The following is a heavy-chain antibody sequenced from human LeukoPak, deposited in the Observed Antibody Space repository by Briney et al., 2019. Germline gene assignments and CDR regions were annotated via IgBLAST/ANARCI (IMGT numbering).Heavy chain of an antibody. D-gene: IGHD1-1*01. Sequence: SETLSLTCTVSGGSISSYYWSWIRQPAGKGLEWIGRIYTSGSTNYNPSLKSRVTISVDKSKNRFSLKLSSVTAADTAVYYCARDTTPDGYYYYYMDVWGKGTTVTVSS. CDR1: GGSISSYY. CDR2: IYTSGST. CDR3: ARDTTPDGYYYYYMDV. J-gene: IGHJ6*03. V-gene: IGHV4-4*07.